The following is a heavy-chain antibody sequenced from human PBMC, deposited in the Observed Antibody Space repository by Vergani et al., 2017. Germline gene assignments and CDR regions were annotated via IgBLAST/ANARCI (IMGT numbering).Heavy chain of an antibody. Sequence: QVQLQESGPGLVKPSETLSLTCTVSGGSVSSGSYYWSWIRQPPGKGLEWIGYIYYSGSTNYNPSLKSRVTISVDTSKNQFSLKLSSVTAADTAVYYCARYSSSWYDYYYYYYMDVWGKGP. CDR3: ARYSSSWYDYYYYYYMDV. CDR1: GGSVSSGSYY. D-gene: IGHD6-13*01. CDR2: IYYSGST. J-gene: IGHJ6*03. V-gene: IGHV4-61*01.